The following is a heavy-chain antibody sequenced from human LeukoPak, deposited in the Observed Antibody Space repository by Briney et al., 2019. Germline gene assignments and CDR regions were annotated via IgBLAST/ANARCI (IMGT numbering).Heavy chain of an antibody. Sequence: SGGSLRLSCAASGFSFSDYSMNWVRQAPGKGLEWLPYISPSGSTIYYADSVRGRFTISRDNPKNSLYPQMSSLRDGDTAVYYCVAGQQLVPSDYWGQGTLVTVSS. CDR3: VAGQQLVPSDY. V-gene: IGHV3-48*02. CDR1: GFSFSDYS. J-gene: IGHJ4*02. D-gene: IGHD6-13*01. CDR2: ISPSGSTI.